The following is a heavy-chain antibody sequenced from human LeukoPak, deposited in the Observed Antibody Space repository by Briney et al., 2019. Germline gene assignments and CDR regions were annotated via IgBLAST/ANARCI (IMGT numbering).Heavy chain of an antibody. CDR1: GFTFSHYP. V-gene: IGHV3-30-3*02. CDR2: ISYDGGNT. J-gene: IGHJ4*02. Sequence: GRSLRLSCVASGFTFSHYPLQGVRRAPGKGLEGVAVISYDGGNTYYADSVKGRFTISRDNSKNTVYLQMSSLRTEDTAVYYCASLLTSGRLAYFFDYWGQGTLVTVSS. CDR3: ASLLTSGRLAYFFDY. D-gene: IGHD3-9*01.